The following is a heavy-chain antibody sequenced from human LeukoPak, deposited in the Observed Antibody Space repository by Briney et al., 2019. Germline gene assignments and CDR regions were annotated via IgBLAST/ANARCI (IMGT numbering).Heavy chain of an antibody. Sequence: PSETLSLACTVSGGSISSGSYYWSWIRQPAGKGLEWIGRIYTSGSTNYNPSLKSRVTISVDTSKNQFSLKLSSVTAADTAVYYCAPNPPIVRGVITYDPTFDYWGQGTLVTVSS. CDR3: APNPPIVRGVITYDPTFDY. CDR2: IYTSGST. V-gene: IGHV4-61*02. J-gene: IGHJ4*02. CDR1: GGSISSGSYY. D-gene: IGHD3-10*01.